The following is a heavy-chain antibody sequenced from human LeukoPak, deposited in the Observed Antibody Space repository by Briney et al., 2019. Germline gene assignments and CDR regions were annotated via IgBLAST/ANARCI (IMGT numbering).Heavy chain of an antibody. CDR2: ISYDGNNK. D-gene: IGHD3-10*01. CDR3: AKDSDFRAAAYYFDY. Sequence: PGGSLRLSCAASGFTFSSYGFHWVRQAPGKGLEWVAVISYDGNNKYYADSVKGRFTISRDNSKNTLYVQMNSLRGEDTAVCYCAKDSDFRAAAYYFDYWGQGTLVTVSS. CDR1: GFTFSSYG. V-gene: IGHV3-30*18. J-gene: IGHJ4*02.